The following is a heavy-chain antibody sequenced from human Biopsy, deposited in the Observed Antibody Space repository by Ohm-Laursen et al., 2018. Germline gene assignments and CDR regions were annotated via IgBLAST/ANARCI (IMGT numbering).Heavy chain of an antibody. J-gene: IGHJ3*01. Sequence: GTLSLTCTVSGGSITDDYWSWIRQSPGKGLEWIGFISKGGDTTYNPSLRGRVAISVDTSKNQFSLKLSSVTAADTAIFFCARLYRLDDYWNDDPPDAFDVWGQGSRVTVSS. D-gene: IGHD1-1*01. CDR2: ISKGGDT. CDR3: ARLYRLDDYWNDDPPDAFDV. CDR1: GGSITDDY. V-gene: IGHV4-59*01.